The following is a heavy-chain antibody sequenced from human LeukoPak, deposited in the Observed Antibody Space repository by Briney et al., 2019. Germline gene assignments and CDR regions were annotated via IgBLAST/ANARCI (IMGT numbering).Heavy chain of an antibody. CDR2: ISHSGST. CDR1: GGSFSGYY. V-gene: IGHV4-34*01. Sequence: SETLSLTCAVYGGSFSGYYWSWIRQPPGKGLEWIGEISHSGSTNYNPSLKSRVTISVDTSKNQFSLKLSSVTAADTAVYYCARVTDHGGIDAFDIWGQGTMVTVSS. CDR3: ARVTDHGGIDAFDI. J-gene: IGHJ3*02. D-gene: IGHD1-20*01.